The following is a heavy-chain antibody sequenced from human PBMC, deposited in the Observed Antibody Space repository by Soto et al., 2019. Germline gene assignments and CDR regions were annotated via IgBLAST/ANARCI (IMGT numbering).Heavy chain of an antibody. CDR3: AKLHRLEVATISTGMDV. Sequence: GGSLRLSCAASGFTFSSYAMSWVRQAPGKGLEWVSAISGSGASTYYADSVKGRFTISRENSKNTLYLQMNSLRADDTAVYYCAKLHRLEVATISTGMDVWGQGTTVTVSS. J-gene: IGHJ6*02. CDR1: GFTFSSYA. V-gene: IGHV3-23*01. CDR2: ISGSGAST. D-gene: IGHD5-12*01.